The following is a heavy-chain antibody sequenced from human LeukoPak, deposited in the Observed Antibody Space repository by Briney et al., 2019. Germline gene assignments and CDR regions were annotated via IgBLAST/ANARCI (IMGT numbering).Heavy chain of an antibody. CDR1: GFTFSNAW. CDR2: IKCKTDGGTT. CDR3: ATIDYYDNSGYPDVFDI. V-gene: IGHV3-15*01. Sequence: GGSLRLSCAASGFTFSNAWMSCDRQAPGRGLEWVGRIKCKTDGGTTDYAAPVKGRFTISRDDSKNTLYLQMNSLKSEDTDVYYCATIDYYDNSGYPDVFDIWGQGTLVTVSS. J-gene: IGHJ3*02. D-gene: IGHD3-22*01.